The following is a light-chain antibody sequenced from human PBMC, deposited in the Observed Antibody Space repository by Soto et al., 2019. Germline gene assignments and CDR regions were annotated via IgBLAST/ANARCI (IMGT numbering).Light chain of an antibody. V-gene: IGKV3-11*01. CDR1: QSVSSC. CDR3: QQYGSSVT. J-gene: IGKJ5*01. Sequence: EIVLTQSPAALSVSPGERATLSCRASQSVSSCLAWYQQKPGQTPRLLIYDASNRATGIPARLSGSGSGTDFTLTISRLEPEDFAVYYCQQYGSSVTFGQGTRLEIK. CDR2: DAS.